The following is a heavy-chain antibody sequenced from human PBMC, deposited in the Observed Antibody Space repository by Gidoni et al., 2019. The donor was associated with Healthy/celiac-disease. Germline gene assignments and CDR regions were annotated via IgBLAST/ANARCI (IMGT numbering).Heavy chain of an antibody. Sequence: QVPLQQWGAGLLKPSETLSLTCAVYGGSFSGYYWSWSRQPPGKGLEWIGEINHSGSTNYNPSLKSRVTISVDTSKNQFSLKLSSVTAADTAVYYCARTGYSSGWYRVGWFDPWGQGTLVTVSS. CDR1: GGSFSGYY. CDR2: INHSGST. D-gene: IGHD6-19*01. J-gene: IGHJ5*02. V-gene: IGHV4-34*01. CDR3: ARTGYSSGWYRVGWFDP.